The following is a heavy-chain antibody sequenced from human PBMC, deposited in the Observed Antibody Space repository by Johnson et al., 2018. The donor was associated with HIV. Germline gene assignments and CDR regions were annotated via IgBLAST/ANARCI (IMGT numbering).Heavy chain of an antibody. J-gene: IGHJ3*02. V-gene: IGHV3-30*18. Sequence: QVQLVESGGGLVQPGGSLRLSCAASGFTFSSYAMSWVRQAPGKGLEWVAFVSYDGTNEFYADSVKGRFTVSRDSSKNTLFLQMNRLRAEDTAVYFCAKVHIAARWSDAFDIWGQGTMVTVSS. D-gene: IGHD6-6*01. CDR3: AKVHIAARWSDAFDI. CDR2: VSYDGTNE. CDR1: GFTFSSYA.